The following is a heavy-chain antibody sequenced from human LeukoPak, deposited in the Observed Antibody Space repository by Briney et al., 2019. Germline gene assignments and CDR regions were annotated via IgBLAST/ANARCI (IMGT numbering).Heavy chain of an antibody. CDR2: IYFTGST. Sequence: PSETLSLTCTVSGGSISSSPYFWGWIRQPPGKGLEWIGNIYFTGSTYYNPSLRSRVTISVYTSKNQFSLKVSTVTAADTAVYYCARRLSSSWYDYWGQGTLVTVSS. V-gene: IGHV4-39*01. CDR3: ARRLSSSWYDY. J-gene: IGHJ4*02. CDR1: GGSISSSPYF. D-gene: IGHD6-13*01.